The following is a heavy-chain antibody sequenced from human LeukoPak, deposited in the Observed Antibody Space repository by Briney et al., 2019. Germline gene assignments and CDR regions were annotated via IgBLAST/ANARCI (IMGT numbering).Heavy chain of an antibody. CDR1: GFTFSSYG. CDR2: ISYDGSNK. Sequence: GRSLRLSCAASGFTFSSYGMHWVRQAPGKGLEWVAVISYDGSNKYYADSVKGRFTISRDNSKNTLYLQMNSLRAEDTAVYYCAKELRSGIAAAGTVDYWGQGTLVTVSS. CDR3: AKELRSGIAAAGTVDY. V-gene: IGHV3-30*18. D-gene: IGHD6-13*01. J-gene: IGHJ4*02.